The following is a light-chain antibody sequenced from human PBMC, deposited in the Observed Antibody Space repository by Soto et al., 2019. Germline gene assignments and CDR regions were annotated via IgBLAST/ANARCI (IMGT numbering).Light chain of an antibody. Sequence: EIVMTQSPATLSVSPGERATLSCRASQSVSDNLAWYQQKPGQPPRLLIYGASTRATGVPSRFSGSGSGTDFTLTISSLLSEDFAVYYCQHCNNWSALGQVTRLEIK. V-gene: IGKV3-15*01. CDR3: QHCNNWSA. J-gene: IGKJ5*01. CDR2: GAS. CDR1: QSVSDN.